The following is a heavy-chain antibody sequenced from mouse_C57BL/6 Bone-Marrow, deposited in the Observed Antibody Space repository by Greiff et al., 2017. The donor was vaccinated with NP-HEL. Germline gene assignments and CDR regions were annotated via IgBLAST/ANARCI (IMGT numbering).Heavy chain of an antibody. D-gene: IGHD2-12*01. CDR1: GYTFTSYW. Sequence: QVQLKQSGAELAKPGASVKLSCKASGYTFTSYWMPWVKQRPGQGLEWIGYINPSSGYTKYNQKFKDKATLTAVKSASTADMQRGSLAYEDSAVYYCARVTPCYYAMVYWGQGTSVTVSS. CDR2: INPSSGYT. CDR3: ARVTPCYYAMVY. V-gene: IGHV1-7*01. J-gene: IGHJ4*01.